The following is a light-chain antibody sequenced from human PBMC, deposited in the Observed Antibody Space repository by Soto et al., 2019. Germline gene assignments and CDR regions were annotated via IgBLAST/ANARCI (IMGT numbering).Light chain of an antibody. J-gene: IGKJ2*01. Sequence: DIQMTQSLSSLSASVGDTVTITCRASQSISNSLSWYQQKPGKAPKFLIYVASTLQRGVPSRFSGSGSGTDVALTISRLQPEDVATYYCQQTFSPPYTFGQGTKLEIK. CDR3: QQTFSPPYT. CDR1: QSISNS. CDR2: VAS. V-gene: IGKV1-39*01.